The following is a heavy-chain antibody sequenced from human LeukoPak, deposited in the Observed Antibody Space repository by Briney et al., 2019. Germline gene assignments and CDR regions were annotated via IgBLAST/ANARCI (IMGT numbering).Heavy chain of an antibody. V-gene: IGHV3-23*01. CDR2: IGGSGGST. D-gene: IGHD3-16*01. J-gene: IGHJ3*02. CDR1: GFTFSSYA. Sequence: GGSLRLSCAASGFTFSSYAMSWVRQAPGKGLEWVSAIGGSGGSTYYADSVKGRFTISRDNSKNTLYLQMNSLRAEDTAVYYCARDKFGVVAAYDAFDIWGQGTMVTVSS. CDR3: ARDKFGVVAAYDAFDI.